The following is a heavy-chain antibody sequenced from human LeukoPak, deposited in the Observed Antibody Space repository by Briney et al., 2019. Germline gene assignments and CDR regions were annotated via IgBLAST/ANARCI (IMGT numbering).Heavy chain of an antibody. CDR2: IYYSGST. CDR1: SGSISTSNYY. CDR3: ARSMVRGYMDV. D-gene: IGHD3-10*01. V-gene: IGHV4-61*05. J-gene: IGHJ6*03. Sequence: SETLSLTCTVSSGSISTSNYYWSWIRQPPGKGLEWIGYIYYSGSTNYNPSLKSRVTISVDTSKNQFPLKLRSVTAADTAVYYCARSMVRGYMDVWGKGTTVTISS.